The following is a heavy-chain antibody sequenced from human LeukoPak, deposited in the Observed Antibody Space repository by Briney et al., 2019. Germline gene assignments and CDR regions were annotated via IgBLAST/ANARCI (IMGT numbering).Heavy chain of an antibody. V-gene: IGHV1-69*04. CDR3: ARGYCSSTSCPIWDYGMDV. CDR2: IIPILGIA. J-gene: IGHJ6*02. Sequence: ASVKVSCKASGGTFSSYAISWVRQAPGQGLEWMGRIIPILGIANYAQKFQGRVTITADKSTSTAYMELSSLRSEDTAVYYCARGYCSSTSCPIWDYGMDVWGQGTTVTVSS. CDR1: GGTFSSYA. D-gene: IGHD2-2*01.